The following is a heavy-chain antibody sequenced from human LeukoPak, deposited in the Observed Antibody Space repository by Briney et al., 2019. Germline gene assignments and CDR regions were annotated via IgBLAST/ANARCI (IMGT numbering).Heavy chain of an antibody. CDR1: GYTLTELS. CDR3: ATPETYYYDSSGQYYFDY. CDR2: FDPEDGET. J-gene: IGHJ4*02. Sequence: AASVKVSCKVSGYTLTELSMHWVRQAPGKGLERMGGFDPEDGETIYAQKFQGRVTMTEDTSTDTAYMELSSLRSEDTAVYYCATPETYYYDSSGQYYFDYWGQGTLVTVSS. D-gene: IGHD3-22*01. V-gene: IGHV1-24*01.